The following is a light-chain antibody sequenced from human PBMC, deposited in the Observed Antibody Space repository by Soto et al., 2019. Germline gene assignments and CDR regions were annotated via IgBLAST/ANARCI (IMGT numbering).Light chain of an antibody. J-gene: IGLJ1*01. Sequence: QSVLTQPPSASGTPGQRVTISCSGSSSNIGSNTVNWYQQLPGTAPKLLIYSNNQRPSGVPDRFSGSKSGTSASQAISGLQSEDEADYYCAAWVDSLNVLYVFGTGTKVTVL. CDR1: SSNIGSNT. CDR3: AAWVDSLNVLYV. V-gene: IGLV1-44*01. CDR2: SNN.